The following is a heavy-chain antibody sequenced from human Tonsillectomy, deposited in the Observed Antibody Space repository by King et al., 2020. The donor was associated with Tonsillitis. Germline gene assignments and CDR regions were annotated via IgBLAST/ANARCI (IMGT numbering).Heavy chain of an antibody. CDR3: AKLGYSSSRYWLDP. Sequence: QLVQSGGGLVKPGGSLRLSCAASGFTFSDYYMSWIRQAPGKGLEWVSYMSRSGDSIHYADPVKGRFTISRDNAKNSLYLEMNSLRVEDTAVYYCAKLGYSSSRYWLDPWGQGTLVTVSS. J-gene: IGHJ5*02. V-gene: IGHV3-11*01. CDR1: GFTFSDYY. D-gene: IGHD6-19*01. CDR2: MSRSGDSI.